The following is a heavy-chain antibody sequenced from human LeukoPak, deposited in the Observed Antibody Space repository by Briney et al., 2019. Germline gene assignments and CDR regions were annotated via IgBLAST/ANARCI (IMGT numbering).Heavy chain of an antibody. Sequence: GGSLRLSCAASGFTFSNYWMNWVRQSPGKGLEWVANMKTDGSEIYYLDSVKGRFTISRDNAKNSLYLQMNSLRAEDTAVYYCAKRAGSGSSPLDYWGQGTLVTVSS. CDR1: GFTFSNYW. CDR3: AKRAGSGSSPLDY. V-gene: IGHV3-7*03. CDR2: MKTDGSEI. J-gene: IGHJ4*02. D-gene: IGHD3-10*01.